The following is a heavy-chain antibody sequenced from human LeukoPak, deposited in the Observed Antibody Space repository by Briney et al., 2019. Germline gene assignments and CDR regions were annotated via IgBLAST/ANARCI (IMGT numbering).Heavy chain of an antibody. CDR3: AKAGHYYDSSGPGD. CDR2: ISYDGNNK. V-gene: IGHV3-30*18. D-gene: IGHD3-22*01. CDR1: GFTFSSYG. Sequence: GGSLRLSCAASGFTFSSYGMHWVRQAPGKGLEWVAVISYDGNNKYYADSVKGRFTISRDNSKNTLYLQMNSLRVEDTAVYYCAKAGHYYDSSGPGDWGQGTLVTVSS. J-gene: IGHJ4*02.